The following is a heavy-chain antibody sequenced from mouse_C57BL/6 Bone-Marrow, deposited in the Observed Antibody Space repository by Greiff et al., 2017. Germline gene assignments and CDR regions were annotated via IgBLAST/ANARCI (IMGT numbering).Heavy chain of an antibody. J-gene: IGHJ2*01. CDR3: ARSGGDSSGLDY. Sequence: QVQLQQPGAELVKPGASVKMSCKASGYTFTSYWITWVKQRPGQGLEWIGDIYPGSGSTNYHEKFTSKATLTVDTSSSTAYMQLSSLTSEDSAVYYCARSGGDSSGLDYWGKGTTLTVSS. D-gene: IGHD3-2*02. CDR1: GYTFTSYW. CDR2: IYPGSGST. V-gene: IGHV1-55*01.